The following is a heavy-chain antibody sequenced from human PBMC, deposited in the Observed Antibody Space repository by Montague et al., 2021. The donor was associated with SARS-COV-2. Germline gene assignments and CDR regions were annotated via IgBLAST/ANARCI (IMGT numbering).Heavy chain of an antibody. J-gene: IGHJ6*02. CDR3: ARDDIVLQGVTKGMDV. V-gene: IGHV4-39*07. CDR1: GGSISSSNYY. CDR2: MYYSGST. D-gene: IGHD3-10*01. Sequence: SETLSLTCTVSGGSISSSNYYWCWIRQPPGKGLEWIGNMYYSGSTYYNPSLKSRVTISIYTSKYQFSLKLSSVTAADTAVYYCARDDIVLQGVTKGMDVWGQGTTVTVSS.